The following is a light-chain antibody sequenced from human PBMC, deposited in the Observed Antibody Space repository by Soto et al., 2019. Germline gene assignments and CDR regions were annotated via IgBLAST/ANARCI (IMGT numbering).Light chain of an antibody. CDR3: QQYVTTPRT. V-gene: IGKV4-1*01. CDR2: WAS. CDR1: QSVLYSSNNKDY. J-gene: IGKJ1*01. Sequence: DIVMTQSPDSLAVSLGERATINCKSSQSVLYSSNNKDYLAWYQQKPGQPPKLLIYWASTRQFGVPDRFSGSGSGTDVTLTISSLQAEDVAVYYCQQYVTTPRTFGQGTKVAIK.